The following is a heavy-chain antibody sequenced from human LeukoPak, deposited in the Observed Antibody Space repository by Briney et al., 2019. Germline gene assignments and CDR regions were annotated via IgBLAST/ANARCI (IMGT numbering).Heavy chain of an antibody. CDR1: GFTFDDNG. J-gene: IGHJ4*02. Sequence: GGSLRLSCAASGFTFDDNGMSWVRQAPGKPLEWVSGIYWNGGSTGYADSVKGRFTISRDNAKKSLYLEMNSLRTEDTALYYCARSHDYFDYWGQGTLVTASS. CDR3: ARSHDYFDY. CDR2: IYWNGGST. V-gene: IGHV3-20*04.